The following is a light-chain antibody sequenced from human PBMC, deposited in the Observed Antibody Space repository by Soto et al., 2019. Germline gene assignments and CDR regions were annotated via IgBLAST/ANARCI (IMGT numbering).Light chain of an antibody. CDR3: CSYAGSYTL. V-gene: IGLV2-11*01. CDR2: DVS. CDR1: SSDVGGYNY. Sequence: QSVLTQPRSVSGSPGQSVTISCTGTSSDVGGYNYVSWYQQHPGKAPKLMIYDVSKRPSGVPDRFSGSKSGNTASLTISGLRAEDEADYYCCSYAGSYTLFGTGTKVTVL. J-gene: IGLJ1*01.